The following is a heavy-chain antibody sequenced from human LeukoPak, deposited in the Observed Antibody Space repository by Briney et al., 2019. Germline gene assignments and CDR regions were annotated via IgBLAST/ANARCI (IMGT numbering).Heavy chain of an antibody. V-gene: IGHV3-7*01. CDR1: GFTFSSYW. J-gene: IGHJ4*02. CDR3: ASSFSDDFWSGHF. CDR2: IKQDGSVK. D-gene: IGHD3-3*01. Sequence: GGSLRLSCAASGFTFSSYWMHWVRQAPGKGLEWVANIKQDGSVKYYVDSVKGRFTISRDNAKKSLFLQMNSLRAEDTAVYYCASSFSDDFWSGHFWGQGTLVTVSS.